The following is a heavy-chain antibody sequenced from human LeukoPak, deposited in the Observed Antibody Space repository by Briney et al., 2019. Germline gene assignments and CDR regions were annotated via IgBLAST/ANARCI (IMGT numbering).Heavy chain of an antibody. CDR3: ASLSRSSEATAQKFDY. V-gene: IGHV4-59*01. D-gene: IGHD5-12*01. J-gene: IGHJ4*02. Sequence: SETLSLTCTASGGSISSYYWSWIRQPPGKGLEWIGYIYYSGSTNYNPSLKSRVTISVDTSKNQFSLKLSSVTAADTAVYYCASLSRSSEATAQKFDYWGQGTLVTVSS. CDR2: IYYSGST. CDR1: GGSISSYY.